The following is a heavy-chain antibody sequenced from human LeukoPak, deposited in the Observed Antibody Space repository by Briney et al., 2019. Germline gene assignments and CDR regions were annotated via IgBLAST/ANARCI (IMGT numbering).Heavy chain of an antibody. CDR2: FYSGGSA. D-gene: IGHD5-12*01. V-gene: IGHV4-4*07. CDR3: ARVYSGYDLPGSLANYYFYY. Sequence: SETLSLTCTVSGGSISSYYWSWIRQPAGKGLEWIGRFYSGGSADYNPSLKSRVTMSVDTSKNQFSLKQSSVTAADTAVYYCARVYSGYDLPGSLANYYFYYWGQGTLVTVSS. J-gene: IGHJ4*02. CDR1: GGSISSYY.